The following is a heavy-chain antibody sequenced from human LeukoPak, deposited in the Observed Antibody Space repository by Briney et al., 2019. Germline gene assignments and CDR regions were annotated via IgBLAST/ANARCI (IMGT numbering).Heavy chain of an antibody. V-gene: IGHV1-8*01. J-gene: IGHJ6*03. CDR3: ARYSGSGWLKVYYYMDV. CDR1: GYIFTSYD. CDR2: LNPNSGNT. Sequence: WASVKVFCKASGYIFTSYDIHGVRQATGQGLEWMGWLNPNSGNTGYAQKFQGRVNMTRTTSISTAYMELSSLRSEDTAVYYCARYSGSGWLKVYYYMDVWGKGTTVTVSS. D-gene: IGHD6-19*01.